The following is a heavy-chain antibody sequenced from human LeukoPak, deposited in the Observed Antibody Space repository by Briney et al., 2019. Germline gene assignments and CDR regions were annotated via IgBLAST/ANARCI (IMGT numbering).Heavy chain of an antibody. Sequence: GGSLRLSCAASGFPFISYEMNWVRQAPGKGLEWVSYISSSGSTIYYADSVKGRFTISRDNAKSSLYLQMNSLRAEDTAIYYCARDLGSGNWFDTCGQGTLVTVSS. V-gene: IGHV3-48*03. D-gene: IGHD6-19*01. CDR2: ISSSGSTI. CDR1: GFPFISYE. CDR3: ARDLGSGNWFDT. J-gene: IGHJ5*02.